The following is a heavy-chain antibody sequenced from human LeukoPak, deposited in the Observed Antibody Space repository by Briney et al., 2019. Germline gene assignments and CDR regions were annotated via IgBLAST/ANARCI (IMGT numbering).Heavy chain of an antibody. CDR2: FSTSGYT. D-gene: IGHD4-11*01. Sequence: SETLSLTCTVSGGSISSYYWSWIRQPAGKGLEWIGRFSTSGYTSYNPSLKSRVTLSVDTSKNQFSLKLTSVTAADTAVYYCAKDVQSWTGTLTTHYYYMDVWGKGTTVTVSS. J-gene: IGHJ6*03. CDR3: AKDVQSWTGTLTTHYYYMDV. V-gene: IGHV4-4*07. CDR1: GGSISSYY.